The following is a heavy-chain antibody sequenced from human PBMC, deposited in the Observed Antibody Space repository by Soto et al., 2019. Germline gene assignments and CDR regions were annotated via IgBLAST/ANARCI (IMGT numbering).Heavy chain of an antibody. J-gene: IGHJ5*02. CDR2: VYHSGST. Sequence: QVQLRESGPGLVKPSETLSLTCTDSGGSVSTNYWSWVRQPPGKGLEWIGYVYHSGSTYYNPSLKSRVTMSVDTSRNQLLLQLKSVTAADTAVYYCARESAGSGKNNWFDPWGPGTLVTVSS. V-gene: IGHV4-59*02. CDR1: GGSVSTNY. CDR3: ARESAGSGKNNWFDP. D-gene: IGHD3-10*01.